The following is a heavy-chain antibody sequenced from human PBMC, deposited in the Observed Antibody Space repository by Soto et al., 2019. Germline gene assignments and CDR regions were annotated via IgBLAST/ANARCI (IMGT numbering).Heavy chain of an antibody. CDR2: MNSDGSNA. D-gene: IGHD3-10*01. CDR3: ARGLKDQSGSGSYRLDHYYGMDV. J-gene: IGHJ6*02. CDR1: GFTFSNYW. Sequence: PGGSLRLSCAASGFTFSNYWMHWVRQAPGKGLVWISRMNSDGSNAVYADAVKGRFTISRDNAKNTLYLHMNSLRAEDTAVYYCARGLKDQSGSGSYRLDHYYGMDVWGQGTTVTVSS. V-gene: IGHV3-74*01.